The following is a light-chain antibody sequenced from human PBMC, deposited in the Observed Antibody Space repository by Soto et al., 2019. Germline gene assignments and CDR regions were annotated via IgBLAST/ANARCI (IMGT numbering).Light chain of an antibody. Sequence: DIQMTQSPSTLSASVGDRVTIAGLASQSISSWLAWYQQKPGKAPKLLIYDASSLESGVPSRFSGSGSGTEFTLTISSLQPDDFATYYCQQYNSYSPWTFGQGTKVDIK. CDR3: QQYNSYSPWT. J-gene: IGKJ1*01. CDR2: DAS. V-gene: IGKV1-5*01. CDR1: QSISSW.